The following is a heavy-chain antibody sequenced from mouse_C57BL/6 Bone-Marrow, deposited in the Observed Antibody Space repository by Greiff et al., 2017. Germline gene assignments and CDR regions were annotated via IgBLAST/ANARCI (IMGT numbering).Heavy chain of an antibody. Sequence: VQLKESGAELVKPGASVKLSCTASGFNIKDYYMHWVKQRTEQGLEWIGRIEPEDGETKYAPKFQGKATITADTSSNTASLHLSGLTSADTAVYYCARRTVAFPYYAMDYWGQGTSVTVSS. J-gene: IGHJ4*01. CDR3: ARRTVAFPYYAMDY. V-gene: IGHV14-2*01. D-gene: IGHD1-1*01. CDR1: GFNIKDYY. CDR2: IEPEDGET.